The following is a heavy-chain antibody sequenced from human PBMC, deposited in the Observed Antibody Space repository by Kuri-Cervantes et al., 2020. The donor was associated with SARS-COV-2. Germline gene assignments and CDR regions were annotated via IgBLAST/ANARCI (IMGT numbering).Heavy chain of an antibody. V-gene: IGHV3-64D*06. CDR3: ARGRDKRYSSGSYYYYGMDV. CDR2: ISSNGGST. Sequence: GGSLRLSCSASGFTFSSYAMHWVRQAPGKGLEYVSAISSNGGSTYYADSVKGRFTISRDNSKNTLYLQMSSLRAEDTAVYYCARGRDKRYSSGSYYYYGMDVWGQGTTVTVSS. CDR1: GFTFSSYA. D-gene: IGHD6-19*01. J-gene: IGHJ6*02.